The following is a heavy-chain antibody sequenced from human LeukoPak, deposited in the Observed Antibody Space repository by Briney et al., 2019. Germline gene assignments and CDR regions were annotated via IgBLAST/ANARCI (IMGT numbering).Heavy chain of an antibody. D-gene: IGHD5-18*01. V-gene: IGHV3-21*01. CDR3: ARGVDTAMALDY. CDR1: GFTFSSYS. CDR2: ISSSSSYI. J-gene: IGHJ4*02. Sequence: GGSLRLSCAASGFTFSSYSMNWVRQAPGKRLEWVSSISSSSSYIYYADSVKGRFTISRDNAKNSLYLQMNSLRAEDTAVYYCARGVDTAMALDYWGQGTLVTVSS.